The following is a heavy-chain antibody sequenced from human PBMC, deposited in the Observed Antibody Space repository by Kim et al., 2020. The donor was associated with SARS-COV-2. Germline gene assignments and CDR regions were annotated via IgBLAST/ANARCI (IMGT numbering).Heavy chain of an antibody. CDR2: ISSSSSYI. V-gene: IGHV3-21*01. CDR3: ARDGIWGDLDYTGAFGY. Sequence: GGSLRLSCAASGFTFSSYSMNWVRQAPGKGLEWVSSISSSSSYIYYADSVKGRFTISRDNAKNSLYLQMNSLRAEDTAVYYCARDGIWGDLDYTGAFGYWGQGTLVAVSS. J-gene: IGHJ4*02. CDR1: GFTFSSYS. D-gene: IGHD4-4*01.